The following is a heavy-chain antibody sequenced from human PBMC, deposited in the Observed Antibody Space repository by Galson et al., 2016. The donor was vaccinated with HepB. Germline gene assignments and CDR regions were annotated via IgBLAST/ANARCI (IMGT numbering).Heavy chain of an antibody. Sequence: QSGAEVKKPGESLKISCKGSGYYLTSSWIGWVRQKTGKGLEWMGVVYPGDSEIKYSPSFQGQVTISVDKSINTAYLQWSSRKASDTAMYYCARQVGDSSGLDYFDSWGQGTRVTVSS. V-gene: IGHV5-51*01. J-gene: IGHJ4*02. CDR2: VYPGDSEI. CDR3: ARQVGDSSGLDYFDS. D-gene: IGHD3-22*01. CDR1: GYYLTSSW.